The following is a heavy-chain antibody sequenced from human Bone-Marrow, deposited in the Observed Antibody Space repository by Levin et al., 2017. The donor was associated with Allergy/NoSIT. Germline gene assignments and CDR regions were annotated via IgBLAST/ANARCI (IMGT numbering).Heavy chain of an antibody. J-gene: IGHJ4*02. Sequence: ASETLSLTCTVSGGSISSYYWSWIRQPPGKGLEWIGYIYYSGSTNYNPSLKSRVTISVDTSKNQFSLKLSSVTAADTAVYYCATYSPLGQYFDYWGQGTLVTVSS. CDR3: ATYSPLGQYFDY. D-gene: IGHD4-11*01. CDR2: IYYSGST. V-gene: IGHV4-59*01. CDR1: GGSISSYY.